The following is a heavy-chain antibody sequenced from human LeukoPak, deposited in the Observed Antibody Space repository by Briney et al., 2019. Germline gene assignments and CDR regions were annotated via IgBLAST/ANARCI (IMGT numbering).Heavy chain of an antibody. CDR3: ARFDYADYLAFDY. CDR1: GFIFNNYE. Sequence: GGSLRLSCAASGFIFNNYEMSWVRQAPGKGLEWVSYISGSGTTRYYADSVKGRFTISRDNAKNSAYLQMNSLRAEDTAVYYCARFDYADYLAFDYWGQGTLVTVSS. J-gene: IGHJ4*02. D-gene: IGHD4-17*01. V-gene: IGHV3-48*03. CDR2: ISGSGTTR.